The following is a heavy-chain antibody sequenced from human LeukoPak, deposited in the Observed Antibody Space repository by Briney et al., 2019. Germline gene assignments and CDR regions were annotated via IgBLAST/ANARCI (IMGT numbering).Heavy chain of an antibody. CDR3: AREGQNYDILTGYRQFYFYYMDV. D-gene: IGHD3-9*01. Sequence: ASVEVSCKASGYTFTSYGINWVRRAPGQGLEWMGWISAYNGNTNYAQKLQGRVTMTTDTSTSTAYMELRSLRSDDTAVYYCAREGQNYDILTGYRQFYFYYMDVWGKGTTVTISS. J-gene: IGHJ6*03. CDR1: GYTFTSYG. CDR2: ISAYNGNT. V-gene: IGHV1-18*01.